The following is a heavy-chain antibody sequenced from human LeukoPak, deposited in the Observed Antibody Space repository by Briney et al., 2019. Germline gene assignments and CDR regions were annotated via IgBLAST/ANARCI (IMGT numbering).Heavy chain of an antibody. CDR2: ISSSGSTI. CDR3: ARVSSGLSSRSYYMDV. Sequence: GGSLRLSCAASGFTFSDYYMSWIRQAPGKGLEWVSYISSSGSTIYYADSVKGRFTISRDNAKNSLYLQMNSLRAEDTAVYYCARVSSGLSSRSYYMDVWGKGTTVAISS. CDR1: GFTFSDYY. V-gene: IGHV3-11*01. J-gene: IGHJ6*03. D-gene: IGHD6-13*01.